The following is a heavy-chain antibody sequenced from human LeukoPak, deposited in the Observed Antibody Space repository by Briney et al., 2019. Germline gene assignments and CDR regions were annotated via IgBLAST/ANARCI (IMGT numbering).Heavy chain of an antibody. Sequence: ASVKVSCKASGYTFTGYYMHWVRQAPGQGLERMGWINPNSGGTNYAQKFQGRVTMTRDTSISTAYMELSRLRSDDTAVYYCARGSIVVVPAAPGWYYYYMDVWGKGTTVTVSS. D-gene: IGHD2-2*01. V-gene: IGHV1-2*02. CDR2: INPNSGGT. J-gene: IGHJ6*03. CDR1: GYTFTGYY. CDR3: ARGSIVVVPAAPGWYYYYMDV.